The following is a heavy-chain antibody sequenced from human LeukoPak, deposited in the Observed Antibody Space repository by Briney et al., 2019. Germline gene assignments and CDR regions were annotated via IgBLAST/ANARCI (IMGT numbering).Heavy chain of an antibody. CDR2: INTNTGNP. Sequence: ASVKVSCKASGYTFTSYAMNWVRQAPGQGLEWMGWINTNTGNPTYAQGFTGRFVFSLDTSVSTAYLQISSLKAEDTAVYYCARDGYKLLYYYYHYMDVWGKGTTVTVSS. CDR1: GYTFTSYA. J-gene: IGHJ6*03. V-gene: IGHV7-4-1*02. CDR3: ARDGYKLLYYYYHYMDV. D-gene: IGHD5-24*01.